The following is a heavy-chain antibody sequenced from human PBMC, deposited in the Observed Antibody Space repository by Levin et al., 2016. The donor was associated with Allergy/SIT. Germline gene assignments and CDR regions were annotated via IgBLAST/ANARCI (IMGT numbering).Heavy chain of an antibody. V-gene: IGHV4-59*01. CDR2: IYYSGST. CDR3: ARSDCSGGSCPII. Sequence: RQAPGKGLEWIGYIYYSGSTNYNPSLKSRVTISVDTSKNQFSLKLSSVTAADTAVYYCARSDCSGGSCPIIWGQGTMVTVSS. D-gene: IGHD2-15*01. J-gene: IGHJ3*02.